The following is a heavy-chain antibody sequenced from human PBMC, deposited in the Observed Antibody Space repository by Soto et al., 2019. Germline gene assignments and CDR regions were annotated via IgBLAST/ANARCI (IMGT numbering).Heavy chain of an antibody. Sequence: PGGYVILYCAGSGFTFSSYGMHWVRQAPGKGLEWVAVISYDGSNKYYADSVKGRFTISRDNSKNTLYLQMNSLRAEDTAVYYCAKYGDYVTHWGQGTLVTVSS. CDR3: AKYGDYVTH. J-gene: IGHJ4*02. D-gene: IGHD4-17*01. V-gene: IGHV3-30*18. CDR2: ISYDGSNK. CDR1: GFTFSSYG.